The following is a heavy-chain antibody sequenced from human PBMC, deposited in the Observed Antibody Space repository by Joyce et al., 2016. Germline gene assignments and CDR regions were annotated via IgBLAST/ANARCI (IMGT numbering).Heavy chain of an antibody. D-gene: IGHD6-13*01. J-gene: IGHJ4*02. CDR1: GFTFSNYG. V-gene: IGHV3-30*03. Sequence: QVQLVESGGGVVQPGRSLRLSCAASGFTFSNYGMHWVRQAPGKGLEWVAVISYYGSNKYYVDSVKGRFTISRDNSKNTLYLQMNSLRPEDTAVYYCARALGWDSNSCHDYWGQGTLVTVSS. CDR2: ISYYGSNK. CDR3: ARALGWDSNSCHDY.